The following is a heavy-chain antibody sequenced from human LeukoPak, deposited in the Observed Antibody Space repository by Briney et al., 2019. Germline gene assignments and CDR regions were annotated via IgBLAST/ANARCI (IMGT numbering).Heavy chain of an antibody. CDR2: ISYDGSNK. CDR1: GFTFSSYA. V-gene: IGHV3-30-3*01. Sequence: PGGSLRLSCAASGFTFSSYAMHWVRQAPGKGLEWVVVISYDGSNKYYADSVKGRFTISRDNSKNTLYLQMNSLRAEDTAVYYCARLGIAVAGPVYWGQGTLVTVSS. D-gene: IGHD6-19*01. J-gene: IGHJ4*02. CDR3: ARLGIAVAGPVY.